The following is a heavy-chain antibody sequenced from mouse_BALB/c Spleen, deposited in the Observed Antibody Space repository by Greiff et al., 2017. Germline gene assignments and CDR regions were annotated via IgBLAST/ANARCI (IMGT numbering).Heavy chain of an antibody. V-gene: IGHV2-9*02. CDR1: GFSLTSYG. Sequence: VQLVESGPGLVAPSQSLSITCTVSGFSLTSYGVHWVRQPPGKGLEWLGVIWAGGSTNYNSALMSRLSISKDNSKSQVFLKMNSLQTDDTAMYYCASTMITTDWGQGTSVTVSS. D-gene: IGHD2-4*01. J-gene: IGHJ4*01. CDR3: ASTMITTD. CDR2: IWAGGST.